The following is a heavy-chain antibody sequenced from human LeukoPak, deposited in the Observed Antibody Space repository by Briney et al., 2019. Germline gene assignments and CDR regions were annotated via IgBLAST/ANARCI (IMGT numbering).Heavy chain of an antibody. V-gene: IGHV4-4*07. CDR1: GGSISSYD. CDR3: ARLSSSWYQDWYFDL. Sequence: SETLSLACTASGGSISSYDWSWIRQPAGKGLEWIGRIYTSGSPNYNPSLKSRVTMSVDTSKNQFSLKLSSVTAADTAVYYCARLSSSWYQDWYFDLWGRGTLVTVSS. J-gene: IGHJ2*01. D-gene: IGHD6-13*01. CDR2: IYTSGSP.